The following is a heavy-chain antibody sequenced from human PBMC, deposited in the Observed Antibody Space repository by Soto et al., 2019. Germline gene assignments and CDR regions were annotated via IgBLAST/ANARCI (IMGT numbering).Heavy chain of an antibody. Sequence: EVQLLESGGGLVQPGGSLRLSCSASGFTFSSYGMSWVRQAPGKGLEWVSGISGSGGSTQYADSVKGRFTISRDNSKKTLYLEMHSLRAEDTAVYYCAKWRSSWPNYYYYYGMDVWGQGTTVTVSS. V-gene: IGHV3-23*01. D-gene: IGHD6-13*01. J-gene: IGHJ6*02. CDR2: ISGSGGST. CDR1: GFTFSSYG. CDR3: AKWRSSWPNYYYYYGMDV.